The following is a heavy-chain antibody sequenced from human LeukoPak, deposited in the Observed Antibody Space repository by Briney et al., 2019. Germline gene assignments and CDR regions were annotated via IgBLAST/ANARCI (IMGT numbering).Heavy chain of an antibody. CDR1: GFIFRSYG. D-gene: IGHD2-15*01. V-gene: IGHV3-30*03. CDR2: VSYDESHQ. J-gene: IGHJ4*02. CDR3: ARGIKLSY. Sequence: GGSLRLSCAASGFIFRSYGMYWVRQAPGKGLEWVAVVSYDESHQFYAKSVKGRFTISRDNAKNTLYLQMNSLRAEDTAVYYCARGIKLSYWGQGTLVTVSS.